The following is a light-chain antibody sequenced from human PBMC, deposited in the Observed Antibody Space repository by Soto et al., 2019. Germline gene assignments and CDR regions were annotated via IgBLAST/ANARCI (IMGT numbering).Light chain of an antibody. CDR2: DVY. Sequence: QSALTQPASVSGSPGQSIAISCTGTSSDVGAYNYVSWYQQHPGKAPKLMIYDVYHRPSGVSNRFSGSKSGNTASLTISGLQAEDEADYYCSSYTSSTTLVVFGGGTKLTVL. J-gene: IGLJ2*01. V-gene: IGLV2-14*01. CDR3: SSYTSSTTLVV. CDR1: SSDVGAYNY.